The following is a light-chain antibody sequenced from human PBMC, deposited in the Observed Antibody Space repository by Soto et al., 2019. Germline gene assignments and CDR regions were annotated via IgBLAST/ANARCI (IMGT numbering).Light chain of an antibody. CDR2: EVS. CDR1: TTDVGGYNY. V-gene: IGLV2-14*01. J-gene: IGLJ2*01. CDR3: QSYDSSLSGVV. Sequence: QSALTQPASVSGSPGQSITISCTGTTTDVGGYNYVSWYQQHPGKAPKLMIHEVSNRPSGVSNRFSGSKSGNTASLTISGLQAEDEADYYCQSYDSSLSGVVFGGGTKVTVL.